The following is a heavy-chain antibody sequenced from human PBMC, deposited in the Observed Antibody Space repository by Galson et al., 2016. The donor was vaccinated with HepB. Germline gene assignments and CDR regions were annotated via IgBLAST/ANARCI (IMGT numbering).Heavy chain of an antibody. J-gene: IGHJ6*02. CDR2: VSTTETT. D-gene: IGHD1-26*01. V-gene: IGHV4-61*02. CDR3: ARDGTDGMDA. Sequence: TLSLTCTVSGGSISSGGYYWSWIRQPAGKGLEWMGRVSTTETTNYNPSLKSRVTLSVDTPKNQFSLNFRSVTDADTAVYFCARDGTDGMDAWGQGTTVTVSS. CDR1: GGSISSGGYY.